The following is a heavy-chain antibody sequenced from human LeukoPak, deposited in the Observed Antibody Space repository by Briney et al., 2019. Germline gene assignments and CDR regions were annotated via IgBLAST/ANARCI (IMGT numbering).Heavy chain of an antibody. D-gene: IGHD1-26*01. CDR2: IKQDGSEK. Sequence: PGGSLRLSCAASGYTFSSYWMSWVRQAPGKGLEWVANIKQDGSEKYYVDSVKSRFTISRDNAKNSLYLQMNSLRAEDTAVYSCASPPPGARDAFDIWGQGTMVTVSS. CDR1: GYTFSSYW. CDR3: ASPPPGARDAFDI. J-gene: IGHJ3*02. V-gene: IGHV3-7*01.